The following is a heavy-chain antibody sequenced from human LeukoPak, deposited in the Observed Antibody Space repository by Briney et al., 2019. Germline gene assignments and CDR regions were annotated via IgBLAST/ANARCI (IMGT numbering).Heavy chain of an antibody. J-gene: IGHJ4*02. V-gene: IGHV4-61*02. CDR1: GGSISSGSYY. Sequence: SQTLSLTCTVSGGSISSGSYYWRWLRQPAGKGLEWIGRIYTSGSTNYNPSLKSRVTISVDTSKNQFSLKLSSVTAADTAMYYCARLKKGGDGYNVGFQFWGQGTLVTVSS. D-gene: IGHD5-24*01. CDR2: IYTSGST. CDR3: ARLKKGGDGYNVGFQF.